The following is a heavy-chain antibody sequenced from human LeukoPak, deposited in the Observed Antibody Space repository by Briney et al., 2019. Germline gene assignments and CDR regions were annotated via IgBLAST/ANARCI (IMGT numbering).Heavy chain of an antibody. CDR1: GFTFNYAW. V-gene: IGHV3-15*04. D-gene: IGHD1-7*01. CDR2: TVSEIDGGTT. J-gene: IGHJ6*02. CDR3: TTDEDWNYARKDV. Sequence: SGGSLRLSCAASGFTFNYAWMSWVRQVPGKGLEWVGQTVSEIDGGTTDYAAPVKGRFTISRDDSKSTLYLQMNSLKIEDTAVYYCTTDEDWNYARKDVWGQGATVIVSS.